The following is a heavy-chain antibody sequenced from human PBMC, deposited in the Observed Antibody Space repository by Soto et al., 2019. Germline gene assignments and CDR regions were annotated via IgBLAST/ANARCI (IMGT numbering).Heavy chain of an antibody. J-gene: IGHJ4*02. D-gene: IGHD4-17*01. CDR2: ISGSGGST. V-gene: IGHV3-23*01. Sequence: EVQLLESGGGLVQPGGSLRLSCAASGFTFSSYAMSWVRQAPGKGLEWVSAISGSGGSTYYADSVKGRITISRDNSKNTLYLQMNSLRAEDTAVYYCAKDYGDSYYFDYWGQGTLVTVSS. CDR1: GFTFSSYA. CDR3: AKDYGDSYYFDY.